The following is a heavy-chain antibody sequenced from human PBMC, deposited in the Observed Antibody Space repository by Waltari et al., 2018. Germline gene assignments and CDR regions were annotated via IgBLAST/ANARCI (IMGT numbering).Heavy chain of an antibody. Sequence: QEQLQQWGAGLLKPSETLSLTCAVYGGSFSGYYWSWIRQPPGKGLEWIGEINHSGSTNYHPSLESRVTISVDTSKNQFSLKLSSVTAADTAVYYCAREEVYCSGGSCYSLYGWFDTWGQGTLVTVSS. V-gene: IGHV4-34*01. CDR3: AREEVYCSGGSCYSLYGWFDT. D-gene: IGHD2-15*01. CDR1: GGSFSGYY. J-gene: IGHJ5*02. CDR2: INHSGST.